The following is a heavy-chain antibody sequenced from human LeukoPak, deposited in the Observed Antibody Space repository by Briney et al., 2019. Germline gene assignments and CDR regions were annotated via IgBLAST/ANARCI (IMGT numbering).Heavy chain of an antibody. V-gene: IGHV1-2*02. CDR2: INPNSGGT. J-gene: IGHJ4*02. Sequence: ASVKVSCKASGYTFTGYNLHWVRQAPGQGLEWMGWINPNSGGTNYAQKFQGRVTLTRDTSISTAYMELSRLRSDDTAVYYCARDAPYSSGWYDPLDYWGQGTLVTVSS. D-gene: IGHD6-19*01. CDR1: GYTFTGYN. CDR3: ARDAPYSSGWYDPLDY.